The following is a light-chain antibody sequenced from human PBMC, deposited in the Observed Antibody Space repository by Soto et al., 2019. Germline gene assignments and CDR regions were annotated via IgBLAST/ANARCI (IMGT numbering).Light chain of an antibody. CDR1: QSISKW. J-gene: IGKJ1*01. Sequence: DIPITLSPSTLSASVGDRASSSCRASQSISKWLVWYQQKPQKAPKFLIYDASTLESGVPSRFSGSGSGTEFTLTICSLQPDDFATYYCQQYYNYPETSCQGTKVDIK. V-gene: IGKV1-5*01. CDR2: DAS. CDR3: QQYYNYPET.